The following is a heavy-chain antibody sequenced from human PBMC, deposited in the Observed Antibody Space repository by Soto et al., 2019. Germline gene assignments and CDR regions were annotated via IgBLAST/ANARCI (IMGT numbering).Heavy chain of an antibody. CDR1: GFSFSADGVG. CDR3: AHAFGGTSWPNDAFDV. Sequence: QITLKESGPTLVKPTQTLTLTCIFSGFSFSADGVGVGWIRQPPGKALEWLALINWDDDTRDRPSLKSRLTNSKDTSKNQVVLTMTNMDPLDTATYYCAHAFGGTSWPNDAFDVWGQGTVVTVSS. D-gene: IGHD3-16*01. V-gene: IGHV2-5*02. CDR2: INWDDDT. J-gene: IGHJ3*01.